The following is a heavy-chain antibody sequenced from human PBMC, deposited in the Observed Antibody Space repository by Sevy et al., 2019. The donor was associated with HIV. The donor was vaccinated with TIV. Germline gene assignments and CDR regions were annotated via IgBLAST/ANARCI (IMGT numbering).Heavy chain of an antibody. Sequence: GGSLRLSCAASGFTFSSHYMSWVRQAPGKGLEWVANIKQDGSDKFYVESVKGRLTISRDNAKNSLYLQLSSLRAEDTAMYFCAREALYYYDSERHYDDAFDMWGPGTMVTVS. CDR2: IKQDGSDK. CDR3: AREALYYYDSERHYDDAFDM. J-gene: IGHJ3*02. CDR1: GFTFSSHY. V-gene: IGHV3-7*01. D-gene: IGHD3-22*01.